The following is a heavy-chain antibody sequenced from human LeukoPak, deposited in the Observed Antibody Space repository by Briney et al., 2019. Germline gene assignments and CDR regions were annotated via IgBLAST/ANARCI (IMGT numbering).Heavy chain of an antibody. CDR1: GFTFNSYG. D-gene: IGHD3-22*01. Sequence: GGSLRLSCAASGFTFNSYGMHWVRQAPGKGLEWVAFIQYAGSDKYYADSVKGRFTISRDNSKNTLYLQMNSLRAEDTAVYYCARAVRVRYYYDSSGYNDYWGQGTLVTVSS. CDR2: IQYAGSDK. J-gene: IGHJ4*02. CDR3: ARAVRVRYYYDSSGYNDY. V-gene: IGHV3-30*02.